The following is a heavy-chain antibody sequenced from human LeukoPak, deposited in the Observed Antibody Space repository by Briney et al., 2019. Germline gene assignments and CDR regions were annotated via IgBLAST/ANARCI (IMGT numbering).Heavy chain of an antibody. D-gene: IGHD2-15*01. J-gene: IGHJ5*02. CDR2: INHSGST. CDR3: ARGNRVVAATPRSWFDP. V-gene: IGHV4-34*01. CDR1: GGSFSGYY. Sequence: PSETLSLTCAVYGGSFSGYYWSWIRQPPGKGLEWIGEINHSGSTNYNPSLKSRVTISVDTSKNQFSLKLSSVTAADTAVYYCARGNRVVAATPRSWFDPWGQGNLVTVSS.